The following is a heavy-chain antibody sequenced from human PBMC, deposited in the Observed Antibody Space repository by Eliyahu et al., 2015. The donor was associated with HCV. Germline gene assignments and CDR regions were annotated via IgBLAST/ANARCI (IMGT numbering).Heavy chain of an antibody. CDR2: IAHDGSVK. J-gene: IGHJ4*02. D-gene: IGHD6-13*01. V-gene: IGHV3-30*18. CDR3: AKEQGEFSSTYFDC. CDR1: GFTFSRHG. Sequence: QVQLVESGGGVVQPGRSLSLSCAGSGFTFSRHGMQWVRQAPGKGPEWVAVIAHDGSVKFYADSVKGRFTISRDNSENMLYLQMNSLRPEDSGVYYCAKEQGEFSSTYFDCWGQGTLVTVSS.